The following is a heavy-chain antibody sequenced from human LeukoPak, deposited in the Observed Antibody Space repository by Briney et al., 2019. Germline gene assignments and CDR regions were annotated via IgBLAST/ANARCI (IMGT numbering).Heavy chain of an antibody. D-gene: IGHD3-9*01. CDR2: MNPNSGNT. CDR3: ATSATNYDILTGYYREGYFDY. CDR1: GYTFTSYY. J-gene: IGHJ4*02. Sequence: ASVKVSCKASGYTFTSYYMHWVRQAPGQGLEWMGWMNPNSGNTGYAQKFQGRVTITRNTSISTAYMELSSLRSEDTAVYYCATSATNYDILTGYYREGYFDYWGQGTLVTVSS. V-gene: IGHV1-8*03.